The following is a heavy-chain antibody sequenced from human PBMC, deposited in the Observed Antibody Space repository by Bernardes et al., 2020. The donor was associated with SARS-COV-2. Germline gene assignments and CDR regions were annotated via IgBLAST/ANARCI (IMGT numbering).Heavy chain of an antibody. CDR3: ARITRVDLDY. CDR2: ISSSGSTI. Sequence: GGSLRLSCAASGFTFSTYNMNWVRQAPGKGLEWVSYISSSGSTIDYADSVKGRFTISRDNAKNSLYLQMNSLRDEDTAMYYCARITRVDLDYWGHGTLVTVSS. V-gene: IGHV3-48*02. D-gene: IGHD1-20*01. J-gene: IGHJ4*01. CDR1: GFTFSTYN.